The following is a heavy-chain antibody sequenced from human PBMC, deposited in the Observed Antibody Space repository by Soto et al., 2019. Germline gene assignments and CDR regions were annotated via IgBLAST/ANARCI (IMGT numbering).Heavy chain of an antibody. CDR1: GFIFSDYA. J-gene: IGHJ1*01. V-gene: IGHV3-30-3*01. CDR2: ISPAGTNQ. D-gene: IGHD6-6*01. Sequence: PGGSLRLSCVASGFIFSDYAMHSARQAPGKGLEWVALISPAGTNQYYADSAKGRFTISRDNSKNTLYLQMNSLRPEDTGLYYCARENSRISPRLFQHWGHGTLVTVSS. CDR3: ARENSRISPRLFQH.